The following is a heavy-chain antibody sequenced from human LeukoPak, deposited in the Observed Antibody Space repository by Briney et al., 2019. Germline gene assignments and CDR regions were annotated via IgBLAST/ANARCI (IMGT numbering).Heavy chain of an antibody. D-gene: IGHD5-12*01. CDR2: ISYDGSDK. V-gene: IGHV3-30*18. CDR1: GFTFSSYG. CDR3: AKDLATKYSLDY. Sequence: GGSLRLSCAASGFTFSSYGIHWVRQAPGKGLAWVALISYDGSDKFFADSVRGRFTISRDNTKNTLYLQMNSLRVEDTAVYYCAKDLATKYSLDYWGQGILVTVSS. J-gene: IGHJ4*02.